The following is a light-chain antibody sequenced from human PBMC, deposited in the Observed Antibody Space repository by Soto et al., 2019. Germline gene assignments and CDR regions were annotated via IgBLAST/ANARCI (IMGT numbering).Light chain of an antibody. CDR3: SSYTSSSTLPYV. Sequence: QSVLTHPASVSGSPGQSITISCTGPSSDVGGYNYVSWYQQHPGKAPKLMIYDVSNRPSGVSNRFSGSKSGNTASLTISGLQAEDEADYYCSSYTSSSTLPYVFGTGTKVTVL. CDR1: SSDVGGYNY. CDR2: DVS. J-gene: IGLJ1*01. V-gene: IGLV2-14*01.